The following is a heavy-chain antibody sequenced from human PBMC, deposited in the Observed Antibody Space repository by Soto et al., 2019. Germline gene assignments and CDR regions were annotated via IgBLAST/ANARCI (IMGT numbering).Heavy chain of an antibody. CDR3: ASGSCDSTGCYGRWFDP. Sequence: GGSMRLSCAASGFTFSTYWMSWVRQAPGTGLEWVANIKQDGSEKYYGDSVKGRFTISRDNAKNSLYLQMTSLRAEDTAVYYCASGSCDSTGCYGRWFDPWGQGTLVTVSS. CDR2: IKQDGSEK. CDR1: GFTFSTYW. J-gene: IGHJ5*02. D-gene: IGHD2-2*03. V-gene: IGHV3-7*01.